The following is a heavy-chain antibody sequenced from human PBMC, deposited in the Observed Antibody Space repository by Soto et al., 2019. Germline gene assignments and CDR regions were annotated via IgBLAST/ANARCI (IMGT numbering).Heavy chain of an antibody. CDR3: AGRCRGGNCFSSYAMDV. Sequence: LRLSCAASGFPFTSSEMNWVRQAPGKGLEWVSYISNSGNTIYYADSVKGRFTISADKSTSSAYLQWNSLKASDTAMYYCAGRCRGGNCFSSYAMDVWGQGTTVTVSS. CDR2: ISNSGNTI. J-gene: IGHJ6*02. CDR1: GFPFTSSE. V-gene: IGHV3-48*03. D-gene: IGHD2-15*01.